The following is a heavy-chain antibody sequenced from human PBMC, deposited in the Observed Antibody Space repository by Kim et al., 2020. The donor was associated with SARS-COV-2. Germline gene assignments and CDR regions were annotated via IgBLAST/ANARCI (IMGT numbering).Heavy chain of an antibody. CDR3: ATGGEQGMAY. CDR2: VNIDGTIT. CDR1: GFTFSRYW. D-gene: IGHD3-16*01. J-gene: IGHJ4*02. V-gene: IGHV3-74*01. Sequence: GGSLRLSCAASGFTFSRYWMHWVRQAPGKGLVWVSHVNIDGTITNYADSLKGRLTISRDNAKNTLFLQMNSLRVEDTAMYYCATGGEQGMAYWGQGNLVT.